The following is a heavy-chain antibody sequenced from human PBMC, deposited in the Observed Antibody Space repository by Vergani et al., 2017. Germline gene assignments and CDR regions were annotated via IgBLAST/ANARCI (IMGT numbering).Heavy chain of an antibody. CDR3: ARIKVETVTLPFDY. CDR1: GFTFSGSA. CDR2: IRSKANSYAT. V-gene: IGHV3-73*02. J-gene: IGHJ4*02. Sequence: EVQLVESGGGLVQPGGSLKLSCAASGFTFSGSAMHWVRQASGKGLEWVGRIRSKANSYATAYAASVKGRFTISRDDSKNTAYLQMNSLKTEDTAVYYCARIKVETVTLPFDYWGQGTLVTVSS. D-gene: IGHD4-17*01.